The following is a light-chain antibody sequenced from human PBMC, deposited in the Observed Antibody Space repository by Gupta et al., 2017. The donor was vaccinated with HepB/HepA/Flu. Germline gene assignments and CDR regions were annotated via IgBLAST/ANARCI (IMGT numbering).Light chain of an antibody. J-gene: IGKJ1*01. CDR2: GAS. CDR1: QSVSSN. Sequence: EIVITPSPAPLSVSPGERATLSCRASQSVSSNLAWYQQKPGQAPRLLIYGASTRATGIPARFSGSGSGTEFTLTISSLQSEDFVVYYCQQYDKWPGTFGQGTKVEVK. V-gene: IGKV3-15*01. CDR3: QQYDKWPGT.